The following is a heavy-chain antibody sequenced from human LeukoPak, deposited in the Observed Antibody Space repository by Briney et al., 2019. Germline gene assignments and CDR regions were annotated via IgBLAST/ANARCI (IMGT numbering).Heavy chain of an antibody. Sequence: SGGSLRLSCAASGFTFNTYAMHWVRLPPGRGLQGFSTISGSGISTKYVDSVKGRFTISRDNSKDTLYLQMNSLGAEDTAVYYCAKDAAVGGSYLAKFDSWGQGILVTVSS. CDR2: ISGSGIST. D-gene: IGHD1-26*01. J-gene: IGHJ4*02. CDR3: AKDAAVGGSYLAKFDS. CDR1: GFTFNTYA. V-gene: IGHV3-23*01.